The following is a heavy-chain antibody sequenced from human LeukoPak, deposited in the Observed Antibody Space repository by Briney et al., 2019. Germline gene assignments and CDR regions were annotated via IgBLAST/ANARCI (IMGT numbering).Heavy chain of an antibody. V-gene: IGHV3-30-3*01. CDR1: GFTFSSYA. CDR2: ISYDGSNK. Sequence: PGGSLRLSCAASGFTFSSYAMPWVRQAPGKGLEWVAVISYDGSNKYYADSVKGRFTISRDNSKNTLYLQMNSLRAEDTAVYYCTRRGWNSMDVWGQGTTVTVSS. D-gene: IGHD1-1*01. CDR3: TRRGWNSMDV. J-gene: IGHJ6*02.